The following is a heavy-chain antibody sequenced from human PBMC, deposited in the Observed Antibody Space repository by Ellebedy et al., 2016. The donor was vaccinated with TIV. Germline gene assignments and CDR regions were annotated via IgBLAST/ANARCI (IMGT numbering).Heavy chain of an antibody. Sequence: SETLSLTCSVSDDSISSYYWSWIRQPPGKGLEWIGYIYDTGTTDYKPSLKGRVSISTDTSKNYFSLKLRSVTAADTAVYYCARHIVVLTPGFEYWGQGILVSVSS. J-gene: IGHJ4*02. CDR1: DDSISSYY. CDR2: IYDTGTT. D-gene: IGHD3-22*01. CDR3: ARHIVVLTPGFEY. V-gene: IGHV4-59*08.